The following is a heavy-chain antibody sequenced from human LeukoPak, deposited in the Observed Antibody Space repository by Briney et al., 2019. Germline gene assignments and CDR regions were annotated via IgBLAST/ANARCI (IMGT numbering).Heavy chain of an antibody. D-gene: IGHD2-8*02. CDR2: IIPIFGTA. Sequence: SVKVSCKASGGTFSSYAISWVRQAPGQGLEWMGGIIPIFGTANYAQKFQGRVTITADKPTSTAYTELSSLRSEDTAVYYCARVGLLVAFDIWGQGTMVTVSS. CDR3: ARVGLLVAFDI. J-gene: IGHJ3*02. CDR1: GGTFSSYA. V-gene: IGHV1-69*06.